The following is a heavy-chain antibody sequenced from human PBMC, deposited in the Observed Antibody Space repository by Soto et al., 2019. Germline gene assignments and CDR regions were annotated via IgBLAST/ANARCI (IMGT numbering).Heavy chain of an antibody. Sequence: EVQLLESGGGLVQPGGSLGLSCAASGFIFSSYDMAWVRQAPGKGLEWVSTVSSSADATQYADSVKGRFTISRDNSKNTLYLEMNNLGDEDTATYYCAKSYFFSWYDSWGQGTLVTVSS. CDR2: VSSSADAT. CDR3: AKSYFFSWYDS. J-gene: IGHJ5*01. V-gene: IGHV3-23*01. D-gene: IGHD3-10*01. CDR1: GFIFSSYD.